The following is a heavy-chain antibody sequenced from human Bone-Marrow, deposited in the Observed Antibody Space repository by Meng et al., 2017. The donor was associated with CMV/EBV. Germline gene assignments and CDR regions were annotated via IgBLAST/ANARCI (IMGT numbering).Heavy chain of an antibody. CDR1: GYTFTSYG. V-gene: IGHV1-18*01. Sequence: ASVKVSCTASGYTFTSYGISWVRQAPGQGLEWMGWISAYNGNTNYEQKFQGRVTMTTDTSTSKAYMVLRSLRSDDTAVYYGARRGSHSGPYGMDVWGQGTTVTVSS. CDR3: ARRGSHSGPYGMDV. CDR2: ISAYNGNT. D-gene: IGHD1-26*01. J-gene: IGHJ6*02.